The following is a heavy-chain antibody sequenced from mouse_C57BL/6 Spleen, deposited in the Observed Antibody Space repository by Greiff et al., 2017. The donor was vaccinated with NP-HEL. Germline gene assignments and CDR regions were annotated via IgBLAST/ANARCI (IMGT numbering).Heavy chain of an antibody. V-gene: IGHV1-50*01. CDR1: GYTFTSYW. Sequence: QVQLQQPGAELVKPGASVKLSCKASGYTFTSYWMQWVKQRPGQGLEWIGEIDPSDSYTNYNQKFKGKATLTVDTSSSTAYMQLSSLTSEDSAVYYCASGVAYYSNWGFAYWGQGTLVTVSA. CDR3: ASGVAYYSNWGFAY. D-gene: IGHD2-5*01. CDR2: IDPSDSYT. J-gene: IGHJ3*01.